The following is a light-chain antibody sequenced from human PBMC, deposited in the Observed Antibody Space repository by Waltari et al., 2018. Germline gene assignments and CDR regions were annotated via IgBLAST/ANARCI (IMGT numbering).Light chain of an antibody. CDR1: HIGTKA. V-gene: IGLV3-21*02. CDR2: DDD. CDR3: QVWDSHTVV. J-gene: IGLJ2*01. Sequence: SYVLTQLSSMSVTPGQTARIVCGGRHIGTKAEHWYQRKAGQAPLLVLHDDDTRPSGIPDRFSGTNSGDTATLTISGVEAEDEADYFCQVWDSHTVVFGGGTNLTVL.